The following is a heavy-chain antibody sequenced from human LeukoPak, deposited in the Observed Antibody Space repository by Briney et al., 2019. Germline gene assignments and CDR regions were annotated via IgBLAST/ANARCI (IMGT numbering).Heavy chain of an antibody. D-gene: IGHD3-3*01. CDR2: IYPGDSDT. V-gene: IGHV5-51*01. CDR3: ARLTPHLEWFYYFDY. Sequence: GASLQISCEGSRYIFTSYWIGWVRQLPGKGLEWMGIIYPGDSDTRYSPSFQGQVTISADKSISTAYLQWSSLKASDTAMYYCARLTPHLEWFYYFDYWGQGTLVTVSS. CDR1: RYIFTSYW. J-gene: IGHJ4*02.